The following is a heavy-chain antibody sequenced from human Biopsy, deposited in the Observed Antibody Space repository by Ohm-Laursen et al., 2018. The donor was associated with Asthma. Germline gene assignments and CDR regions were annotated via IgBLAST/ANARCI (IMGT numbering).Heavy chain of an antibody. D-gene: IGHD3-3*01. CDR1: EFTFRSYA. CDR2: GGSYYDGGLK. J-gene: IGHJ4*02. V-gene: IGHV3-30-3*01. CDR3: ARDVMEWYLPAFDF. Sequence: SLRLSCTAFEFTFRSYAMHWVRQAPGKGLEWVAVGGSYYDGGLKYYADSVNGRFTVSRDDSKNTLYLQMNSLRPDDTAVYYCARDVMEWYLPAFDFWGQGTLVTVSS.